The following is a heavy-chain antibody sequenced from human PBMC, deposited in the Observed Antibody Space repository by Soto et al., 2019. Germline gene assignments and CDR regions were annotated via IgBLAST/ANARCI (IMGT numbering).Heavy chain of an antibody. CDR2: ISSSGTTV. CDR3: ARDSIPNCNAGGCRDY. CDR1: GFTFSSYS. D-gene: IGHD2-15*01. J-gene: IGHJ4*02. V-gene: IGHV3-48*01. Sequence: GGSLRLSCAASGFTFSSYSMNWVRQAPGKGLEWVSSISSSGTTVYYADSVKGRFAISRDNAKNSLFLQMSSLRPEDTATYYCARDSIPNCNAGGCRDYWGQGTLVTVSS.